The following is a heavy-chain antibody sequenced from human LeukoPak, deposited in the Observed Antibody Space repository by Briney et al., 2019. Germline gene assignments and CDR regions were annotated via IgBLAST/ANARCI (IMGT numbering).Heavy chain of an antibody. CDR1: NGSISSND. Sequence: SETLSLTCTVSNGSISSNDWSWIRQPAGKGLEWIGRIYNTGSTNYNPSLKSRVTMSVDTSKNQFSLRLSSVTAADTAIYYCARVRDSSGYYLGAFDVWGQGTMVTVSS. CDR2: IYNTGST. J-gene: IGHJ3*01. D-gene: IGHD3-22*01. CDR3: ARVRDSSGYYLGAFDV. V-gene: IGHV4-4*07.